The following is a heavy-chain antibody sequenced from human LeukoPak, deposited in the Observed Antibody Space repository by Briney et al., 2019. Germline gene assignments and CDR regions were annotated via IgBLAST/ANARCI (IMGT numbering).Heavy chain of an antibody. CDR1: GFTFSDYY. CDR3: ARDPQITIFGVVTQPGWFDP. J-gene: IGHJ5*02. Sequence: GGSLRLSCAASGFTFSDYYMSWIRQAPGKGLEWVSYISSSGSTIYYADSVKGRFTISRDNAKNSLYLQMNSLRAEDTAVYYCARDPQITIFGVVTQPGWFDPWGQGTLVTVSS. CDR2: ISSSGSTI. D-gene: IGHD3-3*01. V-gene: IGHV3-11*04.